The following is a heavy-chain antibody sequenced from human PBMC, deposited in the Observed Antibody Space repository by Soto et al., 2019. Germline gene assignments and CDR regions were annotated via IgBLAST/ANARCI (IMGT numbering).Heavy chain of an antibody. CDR3: ARELRRGYSYGATNYFDY. J-gene: IGHJ4*02. D-gene: IGHD5-18*01. CDR1: GGSISSGGYY. Sequence: SETLSLTCTVSGGSISSGGYYWSWIRQHPGKGLEWIGYIYYSGSTYYNPSLKSRVTISVDTSKNQFSLKLSSVTAADTAVYYCARELRRGYSYGATNYFDYWGQGTLVTVSS. CDR2: IYYSGST. V-gene: IGHV4-31*03.